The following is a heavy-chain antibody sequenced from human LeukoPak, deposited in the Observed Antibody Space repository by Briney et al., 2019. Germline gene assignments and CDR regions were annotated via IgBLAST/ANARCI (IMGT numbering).Heavy chain of an antibody. Sequence: SETLSLTCTVSGGSIRGYHWSWIRQPPGKGLEWIGYMYYSGSTNYNPSLKSRVTISVDTSKNQFSLKLSSVTASNTAVYYCARSVRGGSYFAFDIWGQGTVVTVSS. CDR1: GGSIRGYH. D-gene: IGHD1-26*01. CDR2: MYYSGST. CDR3: ARSVRGGSYFAFDI. J-gene: IGHJ3*02. V-gene: IGHV4-59*08.